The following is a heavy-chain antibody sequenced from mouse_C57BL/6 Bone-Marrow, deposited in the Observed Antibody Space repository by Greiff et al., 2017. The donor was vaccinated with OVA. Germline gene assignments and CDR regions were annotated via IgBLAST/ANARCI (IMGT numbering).Heavy chain of an antibody. V-gene: IGHV14-3*01. J-gene: IGHJ1*03. Sequence: EVHLVESVAELVRPGASVKLSCTASGFNIKNTYMHWVKQRPEQGLEWIGRIDPANGNTKYAQKFQGKATITADTSYTTAYLHLTTLTSEDTAIYYCAIYSNYVWYFDVWGTGTTVTVSS. CDR3: AIYSNYVWYFDV. CDR2: IDPANGNT. CDR1: GFNIKNTY. D-gene: IGHD2-5*01.